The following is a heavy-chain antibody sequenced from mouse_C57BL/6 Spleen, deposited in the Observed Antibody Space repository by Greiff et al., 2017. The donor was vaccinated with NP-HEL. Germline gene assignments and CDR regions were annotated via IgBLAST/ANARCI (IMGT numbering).Heavy chain of an antibody. CDR1: GFTFSDYG. CDR2: ISNLAYSI. Sequence: EVQVVESGGGLVQPGGSLKLSCAASGFTFSDYGMAWVRQAPRKGPEWVAFISNLAYSIYYADTVTGRFTISRENAKNTLYLEMSSLRSEDTAMYYCARQDQDYAMDYWGQGTSVTVSS. V-gene: IGHV5-15*01. CDR3: ARQDQDYAMDY. J-gene: IGHJ4*01.